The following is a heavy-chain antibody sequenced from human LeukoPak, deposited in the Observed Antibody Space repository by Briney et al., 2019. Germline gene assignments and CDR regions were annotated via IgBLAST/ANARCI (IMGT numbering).Heavy chain of an antibody. D-gene: IGHD2-2*02. CDR2: INWNGDST. Sequence: PGGSLRLSCAASGFTFDDYGMSWVRQAPGKGLEWVSGINWNGDSTGYADSMKGRFTISRDNAKNSPYLQMNSLRAEDTALYYCARGDCSSTSCYTFLDYWGQGTLVTVSS. CDR3: ARGDCSSTSCYTFLDY. V-gene: IGHV3-20*04. CDR1: GFTFDDYG. J-gene: IGHJ4*02.